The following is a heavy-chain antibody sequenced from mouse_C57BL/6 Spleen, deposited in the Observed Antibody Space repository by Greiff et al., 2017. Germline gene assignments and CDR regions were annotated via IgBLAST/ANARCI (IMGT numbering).Heavy chain of an antibody. V-gene: IGHV1-53*01. Sequence: QVQLQQPGTELVKPGASVKLSCKASGYTFTSYWMHWVKQRPGQGLEWIGNINPSNGGTNYNEKFKSKATLTVDKSSSTAYMQLSSLPSEDSAVFYCARPHYYGSSYDWFAYWGQGTLVTVSA. CDR1: GYTFTSYW. D-gene: IGHD1-1*01. CDR3: ARPHYYGSSYDWFAY. CDR2: INPSNGGT. J-gene: IGHJ3*01.